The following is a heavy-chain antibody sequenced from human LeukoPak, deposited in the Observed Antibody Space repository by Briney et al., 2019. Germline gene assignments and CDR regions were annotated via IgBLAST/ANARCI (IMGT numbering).Heavy chain of an antibody. CDR1: VFTFSIYA. CDR2: ISSNGGST. J-gene: IGHJ4*02. Sequence: GGSLRLSCAASVFTFSIYAMHWVRQAPGKGLEYVSAISSNGGSTYYANSVKGRFTISRDNSKNTLYLQMGRLRAEDMAVYYCARVNWNYVGDYWGQGTLVTVSS. D-gene: IGHD1-7*01. CDR3: ARVNWNYVGDY. V-gene: IGHV3-64*01.